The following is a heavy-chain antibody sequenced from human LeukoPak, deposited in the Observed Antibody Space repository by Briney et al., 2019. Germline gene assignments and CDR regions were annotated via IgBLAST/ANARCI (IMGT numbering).Heavy chain of an antibody. Sequence: GGSLRLSCAASGFTFSSYAMNWVRQAPGKGLEWVSAISDGGESTYYADSVKGRFTMSRDNSKSTLYLQMNSLRAEDTAIYYCAKLGLYCSGGYCYSQNYFDYWGQGALVTVSS. D-gene: IGHD2-15*01. CDR1: GFTFSSYA. CDR2: ISDGGEST. CDR3: AKLGLYCSGGYCYSQNYFDY. J-gene: IGHJ4*02. V-gene: IGHV3-23*01.